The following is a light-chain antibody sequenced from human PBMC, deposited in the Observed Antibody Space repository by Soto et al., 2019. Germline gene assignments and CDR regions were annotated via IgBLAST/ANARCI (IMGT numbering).Light chain of an antibody. V-gene: IGKV3-15*01. CDR3: QHLNDYPYT. CDR1: QSVSTN. CDR2: GAS. J-gene: IGKJ2*01. Sequence: EIVMTQSPATLSVSPGERATLSCRASQSVSTNLAWYQQKPGQAPSLVIYGASARATGIPARFSGGGSGTEFTLTISSLQSEDFATYYCQHLNDYPYTFGQGTKLEIK.